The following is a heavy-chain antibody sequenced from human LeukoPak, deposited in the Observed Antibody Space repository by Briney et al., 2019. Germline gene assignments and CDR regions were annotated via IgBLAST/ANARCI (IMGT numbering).Heavy chain of an antibody. Sequence: PGGSLRLSCAASGFTVSSNYMSWVRQAPGKGLEWVSVMYSGGSTYFADSVKGRFTISRDNSKNTLYLQMNSLRAEDTAVYYCARPGGYYGSGSYLDYWGQGTLVTVSS. CDR1: GFTVSSNY. CDR3: ARPGGYYGSGSYLDY. J-gene: IGHJ4*02. D-gene: IGHD3-10*01. CDR2: MYSGGST. V-gene: IGHV3-53*01.